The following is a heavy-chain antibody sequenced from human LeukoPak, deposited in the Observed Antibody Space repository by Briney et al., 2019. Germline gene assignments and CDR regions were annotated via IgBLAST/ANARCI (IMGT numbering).Heavy chain of an antibody. J-gene: IGHJ3*02. V-gene: IGHV4-34*01. Sequence: SETLSLTCALSGGSVSGYHWSWIRQPPGKGPEWIGKISHSGSTNYNPSLKSRVTISVDTSTNQFSLNLSSVTAADTAVYYCARSANAFDIWGQGTMVTVSS. CDR3: ARSANAFDI. CDR2: ISHSGST. CDR1: GGSVSGYH.